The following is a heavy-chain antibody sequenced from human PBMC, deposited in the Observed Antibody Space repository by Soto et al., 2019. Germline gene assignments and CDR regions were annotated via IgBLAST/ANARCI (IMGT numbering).Heavy chain of an antibody. CDR2: IWYDGSNK. J-gene: IGHJ4*02. CDR3: ARDEYYDSSGTLNFDY. D-gene: IGHD3-22*01. CDR1: GFTFSSYG. Sequence: PGGSLRLSCAASGFTFSSYGMHWVRQAPGKGLEWVAVIWYDGSNKYYADSVKGRFTISRDNSKNTLYLQMNSLRAEDTAVYYCARDEYYDSSGTLNFDYWGQGTLVTVSS. V-gene: IGHV3-33*01.